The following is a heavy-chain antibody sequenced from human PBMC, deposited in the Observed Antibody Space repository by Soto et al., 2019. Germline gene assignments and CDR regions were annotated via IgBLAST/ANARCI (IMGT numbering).Heavy chain of an antibody. J-gene: IGHJ4*02. Sequence: ASVKVSCKASGYTFTGYYMHWVRQAPGQGLEWMGWINPNSGGTNYAQKFQGWVTMTRDTSISTAYMELSRLRSDDTAVYYCAREGLRFDILTGYYLDYWGQGTLVTV. CDR2: INPNSGGT. CDR1: GYTFTGYY. D-gene: IGHD3-9*01. V-gene: IGHV1-2*04. CDR3: AREGLRFDILTGYYLDY.